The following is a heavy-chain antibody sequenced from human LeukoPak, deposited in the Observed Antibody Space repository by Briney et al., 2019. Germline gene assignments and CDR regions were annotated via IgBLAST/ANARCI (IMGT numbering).Heavy chain of an antibody. CDR2: ISETCGTT. J-gene: IGHJ4*02. Sequence: GGSLRLPCAGSGFTFSSYAMSWVRQAPGEGLEWVSAISETCGTTYHADPVKGRLTISRDNSKSTLYLQMNSMTAEDTAVYYCAKDTSIGRYCTNGVCSPFDYWGQGTLVTVSS. D-gene: IGHD2-8*01. V-gene: IGHV3-23*01. CDR1: GFTFSSYA. CDR3: AKDTSIGRYCTNGVCSPFDY.